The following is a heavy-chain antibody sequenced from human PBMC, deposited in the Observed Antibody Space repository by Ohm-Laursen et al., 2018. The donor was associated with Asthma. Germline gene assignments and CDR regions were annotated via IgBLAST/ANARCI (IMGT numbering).Heavy chain of an antibody. CDR1: GGSISSGGYY. V-gene: IGHV4-39*01. J-gene: IGHJ4*02. D-gene: IGHD3-9*01. CDR2: VYYSGSA. CDR3: ARHNYDILTGYPYYFDY. Sequence: TLSLTCTVSGGSISSGGYYWSWIRQHPGKGLEWVGSVYYSGSAYYNPSLKSRLTFSVDTSKNQFSLKLSSVTAADTAVYYCARHNYDILTGYPYYFDYWGQGTLVTVSS.